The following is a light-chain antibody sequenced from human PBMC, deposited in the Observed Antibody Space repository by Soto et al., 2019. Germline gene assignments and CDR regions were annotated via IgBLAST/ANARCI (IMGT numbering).Light chain of an antibody. CDR3: QQSGSSPWT. V-gene: IGKV3-20*01. CDR1: QSVSSN. J-gene: IGKJ1*01. CDR2: GAS. Sequence: EIVTTQSLATLSVSPGERDTLSCRASQSVSSNLAWYQQKPGQAPRLLIYGASSRATGIPDRFSGSGSGTDFTLTISRLEPEDFTVYYCQQSGSSPWTFGQGTKVDIK.